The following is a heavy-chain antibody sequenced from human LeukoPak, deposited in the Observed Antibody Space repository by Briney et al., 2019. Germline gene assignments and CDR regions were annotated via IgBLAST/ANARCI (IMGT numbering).Heavy chain of an antibody. V-gene: IGHV4-4*07. CDR3: ARVSEDTAMVQYYFDY. CDR1: GGSISSYY. J-gene: IGHJ4*02. Sequence: SETLSLTCTVSGGSISSYYWSWIRQPAGKGLEWIGRIYTSGSTNYNPSLKSRVTMSVDTSKNQFSLKLGSVAAADTAVYYCARVSEDTAMVQYYFDYWGQGTLVTVSS. D-gene: IGHD5-18*01. CDR2: IYTSGST.